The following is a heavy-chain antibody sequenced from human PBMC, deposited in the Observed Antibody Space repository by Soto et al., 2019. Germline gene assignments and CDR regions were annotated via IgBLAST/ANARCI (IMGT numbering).Heavy chain of an antibody. CDR2: IYYSGST. CDR1: GVSISSGGYY. J-gene: IGHJ4*02. V-gene: IGHV4-61*08. CDR3: ARTAGTNQFKFDY. Sequence: SETLSLTCTVSGVSISSGGYYWSWIRQHPGKGLEWIGYIYYSGSTNYNPSLKSRVTISVDTSKNQFSLKLSSVTAADTAVYYCARTAGTNQFKFDYWGQGTLVTVSS. D-gene: IGHD6-13*01.